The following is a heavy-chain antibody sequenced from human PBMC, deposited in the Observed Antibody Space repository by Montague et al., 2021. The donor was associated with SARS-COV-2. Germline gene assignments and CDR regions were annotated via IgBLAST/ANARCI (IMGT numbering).Heavy chain of an antibody. J-gene: IGHJ4*02. V-gene: IGHV3-33*01. CDR1: GFTFSSYG. Sequence: LRLSCAASGFTFSSYGMHWVRQAPGKGLEWVAVIWYDGSNKYYADSVKGRFTISRDNSKNTLYLQMNSLRAEDTAVYYCARETVAAGIDYWGQGTLVTVSS. CDR3: ARETVAAGIDY. CDR2: IWYDGSNK. D-gene: IGHD6-13*01.